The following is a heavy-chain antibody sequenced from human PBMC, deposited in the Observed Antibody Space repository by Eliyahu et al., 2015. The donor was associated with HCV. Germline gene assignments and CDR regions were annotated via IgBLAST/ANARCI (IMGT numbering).Heavy chain of an antibody. CDR1: GFTFDDYA. CDR3: AKSVSMLWTNYYGMDV. J-gene: IGHJ6*02. V-gene: IGHV3-9*01. Sequence: EVQLVESGGGLVQPGRSLRLSCAASGFTFDDYAMHWVRLAPGKGLEWVSGITWNSGSIGYADSVKGRFTISRDNAKNSLFLQMNSLRPEDTALYYCAKSVSMLWTNYYGMDVWGQGTTVTVSS. D-gene: IGHD2-8*01. CDR2: ITWNSGSI.